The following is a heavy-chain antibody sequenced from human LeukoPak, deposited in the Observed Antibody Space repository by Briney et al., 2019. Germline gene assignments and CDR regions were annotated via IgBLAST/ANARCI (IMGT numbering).Heavy chain of an antibody. V-gene: IGHV4-4*07. Sequence: SETLSLTCTVSGGSISSYYWSWIRQPAGKGLEWIGRIYTSGSTNYNPSLKSRDTMSVDTSKNQFALKLSSVTAADTAVYYCARDAAAGPIDYWGQGTLVTVSS. D-gene: IGHD6-13*01. CDR2: IYTSGST. CDR3: ARDAAAGPIDY. CDR1: GGSISSYY. J-gene: IGHJ4*02.